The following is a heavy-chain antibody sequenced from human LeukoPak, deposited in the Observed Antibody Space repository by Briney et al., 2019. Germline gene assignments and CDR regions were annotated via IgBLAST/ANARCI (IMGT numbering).Heavy chain of an antibody. V-gene: IGHV1-8*03. Sequence: GASVKVSCKTSGYTFTSYDINWVRQATGQGLEWMGWMNPNSGNTGYAQKFQGRVTIARNTSISTAYVELSSLRSEDTAVYYCARGFPVGDMDVWGKGTTVTVSS. CDR1: GYTFTSYD. D-gene: IGHD4-17*01. CDR3: ARGFPVGDMDV. J-gene: IGHJ6*03. CDR2: MNPNSGNT.